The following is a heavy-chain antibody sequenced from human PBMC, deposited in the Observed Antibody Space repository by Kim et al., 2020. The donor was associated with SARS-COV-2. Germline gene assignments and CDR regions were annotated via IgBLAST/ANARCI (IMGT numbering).Heavy chain of an antibody. Sequence: GGSLRLSCAASGFTFSSYSMNWVRQAPGKGLEWVSSISSSSSYIYYADSVKGRFTISRDNAKNSLYLQMNSLRSEDTAVYYCARGGYSSGWTGDYYYYGMHVGGQGPTLPVPS. D-gene: IGHD6-19*01. CDR1: GFTFSSYS. V-gene: IGHV3-21*01. CDR2: ISSSSSYI. CDR3: ARGGYSSGWTGDYYYYGMHV. J-gene: IGHJ6*02.